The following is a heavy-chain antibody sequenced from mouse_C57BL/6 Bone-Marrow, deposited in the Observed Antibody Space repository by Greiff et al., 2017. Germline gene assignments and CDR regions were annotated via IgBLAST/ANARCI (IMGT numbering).Heavy chain of an antibody. Sequence: EAGGGLVQPKGSLKLSCAASGFTFNTYAMHWVRQAPGKGLEWVARIRSKSSNYATYYADSVKDRFTISRDDSQSMLYLQMNNLKTEDTAMYYCEREGSMDDYPLYHFDYWGQGTTLTVSS. CDR2: IRSKSSNYAT. CDR3: EREGSMDDYPLYHFDY. CDR1: GFTFNTYA. J-gene: IGHJ2*01. V-gene: IGHV10-3*01. D-gene: IGHD2-4*01.